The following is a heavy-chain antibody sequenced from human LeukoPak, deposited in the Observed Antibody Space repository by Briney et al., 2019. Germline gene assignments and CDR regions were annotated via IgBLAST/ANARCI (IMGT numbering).Heavy chain of an antibody. D-gene: IGHD6-25*01. CDR3: ARVPPDLVWQRLRGPHPAFDI. CDR1: GYTFTSYG. CDR2: ISAYDGNT. Sequence: GASVKVSCKASGYTFTSYGISWVRQAPGQGLEWMGLISAYDGNTNYAQKLQGRVTMTADTSTNTAYMELRSLRSDDTAVYYCARVPPDLVWQRLRGPHPAFDIWGQGTMVTVSS. J-gene: IGHJ3*02. V-gene: IGHV1-18*01.